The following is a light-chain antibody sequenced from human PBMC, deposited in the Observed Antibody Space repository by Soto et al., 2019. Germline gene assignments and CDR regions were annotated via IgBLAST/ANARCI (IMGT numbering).Light chain of an antibody. V-gene: IGKV3-11*01. CDR3: QQRSNWPST. J-gene: IGKJ4*01. CDR1: QSVSSY. CDR2: DAS. Sequence: EIVLTQSPATLSVSPGERATLSCRASQSVSSYLAWYQQKPGQAPRLLIYDASNRATGIRARFSGSRSGKDLPLQISRLEPEALAVDYCQQRSNWPSTFGGGTKVEIK.